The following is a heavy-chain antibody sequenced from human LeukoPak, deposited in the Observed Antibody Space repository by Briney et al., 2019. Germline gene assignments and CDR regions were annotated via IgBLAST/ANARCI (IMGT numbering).Heavy chain of an antibody. J-gene: IGHJ6*02. CDR2: ISSDGGST. CDR3: VNYSTDV. CDR1: GFTFSMYA. V-gene: IGHV3-64*01. Sequence: GGSLRLSCAASGFTFSMYAMHWVRQAPGKGLEYVSAISSDGGSTYYANSVKGRFTISRDNSKNTLYLQMGSLRAEDMAVYYCVNYSTDVWGQGTTVTVSS.